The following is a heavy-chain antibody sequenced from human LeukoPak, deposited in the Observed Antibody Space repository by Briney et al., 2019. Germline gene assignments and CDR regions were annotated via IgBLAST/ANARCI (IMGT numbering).Heavy chain of an antibody. D-gene: IGHD3-10*01. J-gene: IGHJ4*02. CDR1: GDSISGSSSY. V-gene: IGHV4-39*07. CDR3: ARVSLVRGAPDYYFDY. CDR2: IHYSGST. Sequence: SETLSLTCTVSGDSISGSSSYWSWIRQPPGKGLEWIGSIHYSGSTYYNPSLKSRVTMSVDTSKNQFSLKLSSVTAADTAVYCCARVSLVRGAPDYYFDYWGQGTLVTVSS.